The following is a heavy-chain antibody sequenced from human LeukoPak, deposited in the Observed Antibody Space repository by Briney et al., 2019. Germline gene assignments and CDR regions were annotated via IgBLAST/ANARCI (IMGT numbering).Heavy chain of an antibody. J-gene: IGHJ4*02. Sequence: SETLSLTCAVYGGSFSGYYWSWIRQPPGKGLEWIGEINHSGSTHYNPSLKSRVTISVDTSKNHFSLKLSSVTAAGTAVYYCARTPGGYSSGWFDYWGQGTLVTVSS. CDR2: INHSGST. CDR1: GGSFSGYY. CDR3: ARTPGGYSSGWFDY. D-gene: IGHD6-19*01. V-gene: IGHV4-34*01.